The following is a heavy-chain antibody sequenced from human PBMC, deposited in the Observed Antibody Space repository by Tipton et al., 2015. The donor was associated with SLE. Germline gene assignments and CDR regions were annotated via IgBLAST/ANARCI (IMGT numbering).Heavy chain of an antibody. J-gene: IGHJ3*01. CDR3: AKEDSTDWYDSALDV. Sequence: GSLRLSCAASGFTFNSYAMTWVRQAPGKGLEWVSVISGSGGDTYYADPVKGRFTISRDNYKNTLYLQMNSLRAEDTAEYYCAKEDSTDWYDSALDVWGQGTMVTVSS. D-gene: IGHD1-1*01. CDR2: ISGSGGDT. CDR1: GFTFNSYA. V-gene: IGHV3-23*01.